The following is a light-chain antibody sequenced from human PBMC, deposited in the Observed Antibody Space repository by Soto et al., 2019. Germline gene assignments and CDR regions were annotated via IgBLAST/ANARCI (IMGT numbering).Light chain of an antibody. CDR1: SSNIEKYF. J-gene: IGLJ2*01. Sequence: QSVLTQPPSVSAAPGQKVTISCSGSSSNIEKYFVSWYQYLQGTAPKLLIYDNNKRPSWIPDRCSGSKSGTSATLGITGRHTGDEADDYCAAWDSRMSAEVFGEGTKLTVL. V-gene: IGLV1-51*01. CDR3: AAWDSRMSAEV. CDR2: DNN.